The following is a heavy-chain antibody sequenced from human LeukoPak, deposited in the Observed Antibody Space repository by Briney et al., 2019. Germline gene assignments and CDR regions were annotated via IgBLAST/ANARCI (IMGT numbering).Heavy chain of an antibody. CDR1: VFTFSSHR. CDR3: AKPGSSRGIAGRRPTKYYYDY. V-gene: IGHV3-30*18. CDR2: ISCDGSNK. Sequence: GRSLRLSCAASVFTFSSHRMHCVRQAPGKGGECVAVISCDGSNKYYADSVKVRFTISRDNSKNTLYLQMNSLRAEDTDVYYGAKPGSSRGIAGRRPTKYYYDYWGQGTLVTVSS. D-gene: IGHD6-6*01. J-gene: IGHJ4*02.